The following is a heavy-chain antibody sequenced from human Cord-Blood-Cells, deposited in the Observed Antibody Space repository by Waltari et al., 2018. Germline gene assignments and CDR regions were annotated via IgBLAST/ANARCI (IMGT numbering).Heavy chain of an antibody. CDR2: IIPIFGTA. CDR3: ARDGGGGIWAGQYLDY. Sequence: QVQLVQSGAEVKKPGSSGKFSCKVSGATFSSYANSGLRQALGKGLEWMGGIIPIFGTANHAQKFQGRVTITADESTSTAYMELSSLRSDDTAVYYCARDGGGGIWAGQYLDYWGQGTLVTVSS. J-gene: IGHJ4*02. D-gene: IGHD3-16*01. CDR1: GATFSSYA. V-gene: IGHV1-69*01.